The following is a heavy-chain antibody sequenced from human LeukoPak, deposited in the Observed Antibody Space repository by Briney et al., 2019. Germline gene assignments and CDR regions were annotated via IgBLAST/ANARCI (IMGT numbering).Heavy chain of an antibody. D-gene: IGHD3-3*01. CDR1: GGTFSSYA. V-gene: IGHV1-69*01. CDR2: IIPIFGTA. Sequence: SVKVSCKASGGTFSSYAISWVRQPPGQGLEWMGGIIPIFGTANYAQKFQGRVTITADESTSTAYMELSSLRSEDTAVYYCAQGYWSGYSLYYYGMDVWGQGTTVTVSS. J-gene: IGHJ6*02. CDR3: AQGYWSGYSLYYYGMDV.